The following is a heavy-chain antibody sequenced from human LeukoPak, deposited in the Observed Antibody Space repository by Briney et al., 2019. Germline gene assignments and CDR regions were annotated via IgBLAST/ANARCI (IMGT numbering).Heavy chain of an antibody. V-gene: IGHV7-4-1*02. CDR2: INTNTGNP. J-gene: IGHJ6*04. Sequence: AAVKVSCKASGYTYISYAMNWVRQAPVQGLEWMGWINTNTGNPTYAQGFTGRFVFSLDTSVSTAYLQISSLKAEDTAVYYCARVLGGLNLGMDVWGKGSTVTVSP. CDR1: GYTYISYA. CDR3: ARVLGGLNLGMDV. D-gene: IGHD3-16*01.